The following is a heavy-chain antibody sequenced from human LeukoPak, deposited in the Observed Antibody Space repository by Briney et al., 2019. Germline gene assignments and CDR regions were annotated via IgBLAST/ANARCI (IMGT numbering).Heavy chain of an antibody. CDR1: GYSISSGYY. V-gene: IGHV4-38-2*01. J-gene: IGHJ6*03. Sequence: SETLSLTCAVSGYSISSGYYWGWIRQPPGKGLEWIGSIYHSGSTYYNPFLKSRVTISVDTSKNQFSLKLSSVTAADTAVYYCARHGGTTGYYYYYMDVWGKGTTVTVSS. D-gene: IGHD1-1*01. CDR3: ARHGGTTGYYYYYMDV. CDR2: IYHSGST.